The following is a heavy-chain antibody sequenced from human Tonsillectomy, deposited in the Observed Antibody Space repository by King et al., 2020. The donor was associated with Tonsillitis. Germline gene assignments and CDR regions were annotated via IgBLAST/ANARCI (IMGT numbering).Heavy chain of an antibody. Sequence: VQLVESGGGLVQPGGSLRLSCAASGFPFNNYAMSWVRQPPGKGLEWVSAISGSGGSTSYADSVKGRFTISRDKSKNTQYLQMNSLSVEDTAVYYCAKELGDEVGDGFEIWGQGTMVTVSS. V-gene: IGHV3-23*04. J-gene: IGHJ3*02. CDR2: ISGSGGST. CDR1: GFPFNNYA. CDR3: AKELGDEVGDGFEI. D-gene: IGHD1-26*01.